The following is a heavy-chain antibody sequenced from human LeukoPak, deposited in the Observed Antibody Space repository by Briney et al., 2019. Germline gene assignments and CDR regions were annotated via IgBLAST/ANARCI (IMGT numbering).Heavy chain of an antibody. Sequence: GGSLRLSCAASGNYWRHWFRQAPGKGLVWVSHINSDGSWTSYADSVKGRFTISKDNAKNTVYLQMNNLRAEDTAVYYCVSFYETYWGRGTLVTVSS. CDR1: GNYW. V-gene: IGHV3-74*01. CDR2: INSDGSWT. D-gene: IGHD2-2*01. J-gene: IGHJ4*02. CDR3: VSFYETY.